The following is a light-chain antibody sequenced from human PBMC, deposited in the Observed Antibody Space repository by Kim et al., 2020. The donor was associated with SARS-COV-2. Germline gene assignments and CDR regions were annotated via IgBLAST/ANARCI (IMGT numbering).Light chain of an antibody. CDR1: NIGSKN. CDR2: RDS. V-gene: IGLV3-9*01. Sequence: SYELTQPLSVSVALGQTARITCGGNNIGSKNVHWYQQKPGQAPVLVIYRDSNRPSGIPERFSGYNSGNTATLTISRAQAGDEADYYCQVWDSSTAVFGGGTQLTVL. J-gene: IGLJ3*02. CDR3: QVWDSSTAV.